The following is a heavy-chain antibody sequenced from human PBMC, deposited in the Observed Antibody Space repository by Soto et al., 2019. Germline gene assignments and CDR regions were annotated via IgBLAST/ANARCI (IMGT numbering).Heavy chain of an antibody. J-gene: IGHJ4*02. CDR1: GGSISSYD. V-gene: IGHV4-59*08. CDR3: AKIDPHPVGSVVWYGEYFDY. D-gene: IGHD4-17*01. CDR2: IYYSGST. Sequence: PSETLSLTCTVSGGSISSYDWSWIRQPPGKGLEWIGYIYYSGSTNYNPSLKSRVTISVDTSKNQFSLKLSSVTAADTAVYYCAKIDPHPVGSVVWYGEYFDYWGQGTLVTVSS.